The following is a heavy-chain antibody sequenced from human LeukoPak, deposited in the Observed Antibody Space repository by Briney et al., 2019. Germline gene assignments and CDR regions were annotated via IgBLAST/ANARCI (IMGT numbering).Heavy chain of an antibody. J-gene: IGHJ5*02. CDR2: ISADNGNT. CDR1: GYTFTNYG. D-gene: IGHD2-15*01. V-gene: IGHV1-18*01. Sequence: GASVKVSCKTSGYTFTNYGISWVRQAPGQGLEWMGRISADNGNTNYAQRVQGRVTLTTDTSTSTAYMELRSLRSDDTAVYYCARSVMGVAAIIYGWFDPWGQGTLVTVSS. CDR3: ARSVMGVAAIIYGWFDP.